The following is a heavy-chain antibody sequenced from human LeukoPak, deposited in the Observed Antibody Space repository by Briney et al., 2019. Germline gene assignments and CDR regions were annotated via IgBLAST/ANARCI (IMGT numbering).Heavy chain of an antibody. CDR3: ARVEDSSGWRDFDY. V-gene: IGHV1-2*02. CDR1: GYTFTGYY. CDR2: INPNSGGT. Sequence: ASVKVSCKASGYTFTGYYMHWVRQAPGQGLEWMGWINPNSGGTNYAQKFQGRVTMTRDTSISTAYMELSRLRSDDTAVYYCARVEDSSGWRDFDYWGRGTLVTVSS. D-gene: IGHD6-19*01. J-gene: IGHJ4*02.